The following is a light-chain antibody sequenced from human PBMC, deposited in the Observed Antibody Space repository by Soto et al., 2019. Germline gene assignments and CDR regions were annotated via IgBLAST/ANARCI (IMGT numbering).Light chain of an antibody. J-gene: IGKJ1*01. CDR2: KAS. Sequence: DIQMTQSPSTLSGSVGDGVTITCLASQTISSWLAWYQQRPGKAPKLLIYKASTLKSGVPSRFSGSGSGTEFTLTISSLQPDDFATYYCQHYNSYSEEFGQGTKVDIK. CDR1: QTISSW. V-gene: IGKV1-5*03. CDR3: QHYNSYSEE.